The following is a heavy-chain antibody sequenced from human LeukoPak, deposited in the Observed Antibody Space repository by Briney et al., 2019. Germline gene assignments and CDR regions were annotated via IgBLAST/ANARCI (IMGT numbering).Heavy chain of an antibody. CDR3: ARHVGYDSSGPLYYFDY. V-gene: IGHV4-39*01. CDR2: IYYSGST. Sequence: SETLSLTCTVSGGSISSSSYYWGWIRQPPGKGLEWIGSIYYSGSTYYNPSLKSRVTISVDTSKNQFSLKLNSVTAADTALYYCARHVGYDSSGPLYYFDYWGQGTLVTVSS. J-gene: IGHJ4*02. D-gene: IGHD3-22*01. CDR1: GGSISSSSYY.